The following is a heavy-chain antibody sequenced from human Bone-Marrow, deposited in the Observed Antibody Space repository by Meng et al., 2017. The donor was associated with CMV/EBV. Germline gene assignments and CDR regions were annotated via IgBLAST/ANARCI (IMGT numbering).Heavy chain of an antibody. D-gene: IGHD4-11*01. Sequence: SETLSLTCTVSGGSISSYYWSWIRQPPGKGLEWIGYIYYSGSTNYNPSLKSRVTISVDTSKNQFSLKLSSVTAADTAVYYCAREGQDYSNYVKKKYGMDVWGQGTTVTVSS. CDR1: GGSISSYY. J-gene: IGHJ6*02. V-gene: IGHV4-59*01. CDR3: AREGQDYSNYVKKKYGMDV. CDR2: IYYSGST.